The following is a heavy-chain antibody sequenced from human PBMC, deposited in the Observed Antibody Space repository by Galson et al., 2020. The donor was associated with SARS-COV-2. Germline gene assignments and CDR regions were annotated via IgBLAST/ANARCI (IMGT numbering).Heavy chain of an antibody. Sequence: ASETLSLTCNVSSGSINDYYWSWIRQPPGKGLEWIAYIYYSGGANYNPSLESRVTIAVDTSKNQFSLHLRSVTAADTAVYYCARAGRERCSGGSCYPKFDYWGQGTLVTVSS. CDR1: SGSINDYY. CDR2: IYYSGGA. D-gene: IGHD2-15*01. J-gene: IGHJ4*02. V-gene: IGHV4-59*01. CDR3: ARAGRERCSGGSCYPKFDY.